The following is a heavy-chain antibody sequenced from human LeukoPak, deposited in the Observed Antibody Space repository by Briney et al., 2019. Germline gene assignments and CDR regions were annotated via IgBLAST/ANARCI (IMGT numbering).Heavy chain of an antibody. CDR3: ARGFPTASSRNTWIWFDP. CDR2: IIPIFGTA. V-gene: IGHV1-69*05. J-gene: IGHJ5*02. D-gene: IGHD4-17*01. Sequence: GASVKVSCKASGGTFSSYAISWVRQAPGQGLEWMGGIIPIFGTANYAQKFQGRVTITTDESTSTAYMELSSLRSEDTAVYYCARGFPTASSRNTWIWFDPWGQGTLVTVSS. CDR1: GGTFSSYA.